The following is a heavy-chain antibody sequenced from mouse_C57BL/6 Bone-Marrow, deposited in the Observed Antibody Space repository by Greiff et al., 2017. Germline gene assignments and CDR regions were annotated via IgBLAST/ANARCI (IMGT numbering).Heavy chain of an antibody. CDR1: GYAFSSSW. V-gene: IGHV1-82*01. Sequence: QVQLQQSGPELVKPGASVKISCKASGYAFSSSWMNWVKQRPGKGLEWIGRIYPGDGDTNYNGKFKGKATLTADKSSSTAYMELSSLTSEDSAVYFCARSYSLCAYWGQGTLVTVSA. D-gene: IGHD2-12*01. CDR2: IYPGDGDT. J-gene: IGHJ3*01. CDR3: ARSYSLCAY.